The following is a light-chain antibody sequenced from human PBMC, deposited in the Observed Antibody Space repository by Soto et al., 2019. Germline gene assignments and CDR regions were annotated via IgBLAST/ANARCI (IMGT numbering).Light chain of an antibody. V-gene: IGLV7-43*01. J-gene: IGLJ3*02. CDR3: LIYYGGARV. CDR1: TGAVNSGYF. Sequence: QTVVTQEPSLTVSPGGTVTLTCASSTGAVNSGYFPNWFQQKPGQPPRALIYSTRNRQSWTPARFSGSLLGGKAALTLSDAQPEDEADYYCLIYYGGARVFGGGTQLTV. CDR2: STR.